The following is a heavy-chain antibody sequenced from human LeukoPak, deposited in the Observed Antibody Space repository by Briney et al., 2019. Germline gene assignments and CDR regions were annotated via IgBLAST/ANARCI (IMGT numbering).Heavy chain of an antibody. CDR1: GGSISSDNW. CDR2: IHHRGGT. Sequence: SETLSLTCAVSGGSISSDNWWSWVRQPPGKRLEWIGEIHHRGGTNYNPSLQSRVTISVDKSNNHFSLRLTSVTAADTAVYYCARHPPPGNNGYEGFIDNWGQGTLVIVSS. J-gene: IGHJ4*02. D-gene: IGHD5-12*01. CDR3: ARHPPPGNNGYEGFIDN. V-gene: IGHV4-4*02.